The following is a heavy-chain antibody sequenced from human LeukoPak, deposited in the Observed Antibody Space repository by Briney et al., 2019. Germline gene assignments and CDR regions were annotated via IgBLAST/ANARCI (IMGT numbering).Heavy chain of an antibody. CDR2: ISAYNGNT. CDR3: ARINPIQLYFDY. V-gene: IGHV1-18*01. CDR1: GYTFTSYG. J-gene: IGHJ4*02. Sequence: ASVKVSCKASGYTFTSYGISWVRQAPGQGLEWMGWISAYNGNTNYAQKLQGRVTMTTDTSTSTAYMELRSLRSDDTAVYYRARINPIQLYFDYWGQGTLVTVSS. D-gene: IGHD2-2*01.